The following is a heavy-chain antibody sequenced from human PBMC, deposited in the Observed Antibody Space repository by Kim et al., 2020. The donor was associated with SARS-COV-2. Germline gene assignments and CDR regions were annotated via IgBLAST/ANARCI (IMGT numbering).Heavy chain of an antibody. V-gene: IGHV3-23*03. CDR3: AKRVRSVAGSDFDY. D-gene: IGHD6-19*01. Sequence: YAESVRGRSTISADTSKNTVFLQMDSLRAEDTAVYFFAKRVRSVAGSDFDYWGQGILVTVSS. J-gene: IGHJ4*02.